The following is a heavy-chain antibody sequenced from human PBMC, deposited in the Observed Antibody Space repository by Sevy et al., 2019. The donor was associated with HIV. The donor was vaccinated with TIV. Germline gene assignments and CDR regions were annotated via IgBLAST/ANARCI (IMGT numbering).Heavy chain of an antibody. D-gene: IGHD3-22*01. J-gene: IGHJ3*02. Sequence: GGSLRLSCAASGFTFSSYAMSWVRQAPGNGLEWVSAISGSGRSTYYADSVKGRFTISRDNSKNTLYLQMNSLRAEDTAVYYCAKDELYYYDSSGYSSGRDDAFDISGQGTMVTVSS. V-gene: IGHV3-23*01. CDR1: GFTFSSYA. CDR3: AKDELYYYDSSGYSSGRDDAFDI. CDR2: ISGSGRST.